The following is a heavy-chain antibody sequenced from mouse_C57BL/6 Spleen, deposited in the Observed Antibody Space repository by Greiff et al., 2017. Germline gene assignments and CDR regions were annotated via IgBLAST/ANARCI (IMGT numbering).Heavy chain of an antibody. CDR3: ARRSRYYAMDY. Sequence: EVNVVESGGGLVKPGGSLKLSCAASGFTFSDYGMHWVRQAPEKGLEWVAYISSGSSTIYYADTVKGRFTISRDNAKNTLFLQMTSLRSEDTAMYYCARRSRYYAMDYWGQGTSVTVSS. CDR1: GFTFSDYG. J-gene: IGHJ4*01. V-gene: IGHV5-17*01. CDR2: ISSGSSTI.